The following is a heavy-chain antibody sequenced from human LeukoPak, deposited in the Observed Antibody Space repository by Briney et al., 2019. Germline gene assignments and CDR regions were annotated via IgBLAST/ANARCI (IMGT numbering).Heavy chain of an antibody. CDR2: IYYSGST. J-gene: IGHJ4*02. Sequence: PSETLSLTCAVYGGSFSGYYWSWIRQPPGKGLEWIGYIYYSGSTNYNPSLKSRVTISVDTSKNQFSLKLSSVTAADTAVYYCARDGLSLYGFDYWGQGTLVTVSS. CDR3: ARDGLSLYGFDY. D-gene: IGHD3-16*02. CDR1: GGSFSGYY. V-gene: IGHV4-59*12.